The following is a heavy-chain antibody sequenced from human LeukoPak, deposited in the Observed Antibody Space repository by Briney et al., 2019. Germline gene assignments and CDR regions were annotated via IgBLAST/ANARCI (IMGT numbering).Heavy chain of an antibody. CDR2: IFYSGST. V-gene: IGHV4-59*12. J-gene: IGHJ5*02. CDR3: ARRMGIAAAMSGWFDP. D-gene: IGHD6-13*01. CDR1: GGSISSFY. Sequence: SETLSLTCTVSGGSISSFYWSWIRQPPGKGLEWIGYIFYSGSTNYNPSLKSRLTISVDTSKNQFSLKLSSVTAADTAVYYCARRMGIAAAMSGWFDPWGQGTLVTVSS.